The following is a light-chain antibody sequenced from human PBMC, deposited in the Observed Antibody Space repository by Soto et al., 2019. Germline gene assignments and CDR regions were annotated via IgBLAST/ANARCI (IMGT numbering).Light chain of an antibody. V-gene: IGKV3-20*01. CDR1: QSVSNNY. J-gene: IGKJ4*01. CDR2: GAS. Sequence: IVVKQSLGTLSLYPGERATLSCRASQSVSNNYLAWYQQKPGQAPRLLIYGASNRATGIPDRFSGSGSGTEFTLTISGLQSEDFAVYYCQQYGSSPLTFGGGTKVDI. CDR3: QQYGSSPLT.